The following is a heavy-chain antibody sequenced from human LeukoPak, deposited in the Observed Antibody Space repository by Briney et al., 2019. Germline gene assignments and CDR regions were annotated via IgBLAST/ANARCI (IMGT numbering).Heavy chain of an antibody. J-gene: IGHJ3*02. CDR3: ARDRGGETGTTAFDI. Sequence: PSETLSLTCTVSGGSISSGGYYWSWIRQHPGKGLEWIGYIYYSGSTYYNPSLKSRVTISVDTSKNQFSLKLSSVTAADTAVYYCARDRGGETGTTAFDIWGQGTMVTVSS. V-gene: IGHV4-31*03. CDR1: GGSISSGGYY. CDR2: IYYSGST. D-gene: IGHD1-7*01.